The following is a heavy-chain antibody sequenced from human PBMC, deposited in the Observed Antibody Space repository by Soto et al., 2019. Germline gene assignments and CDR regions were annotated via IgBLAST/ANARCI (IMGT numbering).Heavy chain of an antibody. V-gene: IGHV3-23*01. CDR3: AKPPDYNWNDY. Sequence: GGSLRLSCAASGFTFSSYAMSWVRQAPGKGLERISAVSGSGGSTYYADSVKGRFTISRDNSKDTLYLQLNNLRAEDTAVYYCAKPPDYNWNDYWGQGTLVTVSS. CDR1: GFTFSSYA. D-gene: IGHD1-20*01. CDR2: VSGSGGST. J-gene: IGHJ4*02.